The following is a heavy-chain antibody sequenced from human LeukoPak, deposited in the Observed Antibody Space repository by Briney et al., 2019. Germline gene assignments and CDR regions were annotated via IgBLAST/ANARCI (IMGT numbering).Heavy chain of an antibody. CDR2: IYTSGST. J-gene: IGHJ4*02. CDR3: ARDREVGATGYYFDY. Sequence: SETLSLTCTVSGGSISSGSHYWSWIRQPAGKGLEWIGRIYTSGSTTYNSSLKSRVTISLDTSKNHFSLRLSSVTAADTAVYYCARDREVGATGYYFDYWGQGTLVTVSS. V-gene: IGHV4-61*02. CDR1: GGSISSGSHY. D-gene: IGHD1-26*01.